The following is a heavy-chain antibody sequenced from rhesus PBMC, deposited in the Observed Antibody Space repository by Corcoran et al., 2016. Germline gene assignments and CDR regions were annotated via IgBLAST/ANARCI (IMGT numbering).Heavy chain of an antibody. CDR2: IDNNKGAT. CDR3: ATHGHFYAEMT. CDR1: VVPIRSFY. D-gene: IGHD2-39*01. Sequence: QVQLQESGPGLVKPSETLSLTCGVSVVPIRSFYRAWIRQSPGKGLEGICYIDNNKGATRYKPSLKRRVASSRDTSKTQFSLRPTSVTAADTAVYYGATHGHFYAEMTWGQGVLVTVSS. J-gene: IGHJ4*01. V-gene: IGHV4-81*01.